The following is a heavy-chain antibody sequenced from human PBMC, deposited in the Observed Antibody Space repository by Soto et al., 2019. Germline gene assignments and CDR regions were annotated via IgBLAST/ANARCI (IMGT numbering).Heavy chain of an antibody. J-gene: IGHJ6*02. CDR2: IWYDGSNK. V-gene: IGHV3-33*01. CDR3: ARGSICSSTSCYEYYYYGMDV. D-gene: IGHD2-2*01. Sequence: VRQAPGKGLEWVAVIWYDGSNKYYADSVKGRFTISRDNSKNTLYLQMNSLRAEDTAVYYCARGSICSSTSCYEYYYYGMDVWGQGTTVTVSS.